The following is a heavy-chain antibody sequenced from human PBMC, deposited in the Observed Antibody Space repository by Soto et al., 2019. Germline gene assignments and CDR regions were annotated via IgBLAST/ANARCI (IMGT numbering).Heavy chain of an antibody. D-gene: IGHD6-6*01. CDR1: GGSISSSNW. CDR3: ARGMDSSSPEENYFVY. Sequence: SETLSLTCAVSGGSISSSNWWSWVRQPPGKGLEWIGEIYHSGSTNYNPPLKSRVTISVDKSKNQFSLKLSSVTAADTAVYYCARGMDSSSPEENYFVYWGQGTLVTVSS. V-gene: IGHV4-4*02. J-gene: IGHJ4*02. CDR2: IYHSGST.